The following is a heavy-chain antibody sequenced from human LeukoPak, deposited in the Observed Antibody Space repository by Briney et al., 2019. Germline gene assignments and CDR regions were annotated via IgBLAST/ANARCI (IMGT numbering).Heavy chain of an antibody. CDR1: GGSFSGYY. CDR3: ARAQQLYYFDY. J-gene: IGHJ4*02. CDR2: INHGEST. Sequence: SETLSLTCAVYGGSFSGYYWSWIRQPPGKGLEWIGEINHGESTNYNPSLKSRVTISVDTSKSQFSLKLSSVTAADTAVYYCARAQQLYYFDYWGQGTLVTVSS. V-gene: IGHV4-34*01. D-gene: IGHD6-13*01.